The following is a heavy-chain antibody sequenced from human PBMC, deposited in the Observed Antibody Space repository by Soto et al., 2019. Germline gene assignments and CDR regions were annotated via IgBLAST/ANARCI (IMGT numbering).Heavy chain of an antibody. CDR2: INAGNGNT. J-gene: IGHJ4*02. CDR1: GYTFTSYA. CDR3: ARSSSYYFIDDY. Sequence: QVQLVQSGAEEKKPGASVKVSCKASGYTFTSYAMHWVRQAPGQRLEWMGWINAGNGNTKYSQEFQGXVXIXKHXSASTAYMELNSLRSEDTAVYYCARSSSYYFIDDYWGQGTLVTVSS. D-gene: IGHD3-22*01. V-gene: IGHV1-3*05.